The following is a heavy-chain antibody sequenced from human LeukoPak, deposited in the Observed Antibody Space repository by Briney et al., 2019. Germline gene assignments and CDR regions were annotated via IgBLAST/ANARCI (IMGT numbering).Heavy chain of an antibody. CDR2: ISDSGGST. V-gene: IGHV3-23*01. CDR3: AKRGVVIRVFLVGFHKEAYYFDS. Sequence: GGSLRLSCAVSGITLSNYGMSWVRQAPGKALEWVAGISDSGGSTKYADSVKGRFTISRDNPKNTLSLQMSSLRAEDTAVYFCAKRGVVIRVFLVGFHKEAYYFDSWGQGALVTVSS. J-gene: IGHJ4*02. D-gene: IGHD3-10*01. CDR1: GITLSNYG.